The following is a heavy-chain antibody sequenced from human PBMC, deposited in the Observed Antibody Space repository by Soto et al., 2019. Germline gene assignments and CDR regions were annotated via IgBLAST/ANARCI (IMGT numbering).Heavy chain of an antibody. Sequence: GGSLRLSCAASGFTFSDYYMSWIRQAPGKGLEWVSYISSSSSYTNYADSVKGRFTISRDNAKNSLYLQMNSLRAEDTAVYYCARVTIDYGDYSPITGPYYYYYYGMDVWGQGTTVTVSS. J-gene: IGHJ6*02. D-gene: IGHD4-17*01. CDR1: GFTFSDYY. V-gene: IGHV3-11*05. CDR3: ARVTIDYGDYSPITGPYYYYYYGMDV. CDR2: ISSSSSYT.